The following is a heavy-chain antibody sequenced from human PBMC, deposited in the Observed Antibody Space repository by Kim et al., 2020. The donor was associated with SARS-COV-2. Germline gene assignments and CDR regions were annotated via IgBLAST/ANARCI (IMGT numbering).Heavy chain of an antibody. D-gene: IGHD3-10*01. Sequence: GGSLRLSCAASGFTFSSYSMNWGRQAPGKGLEWVSYISSSSSTIYYADSVKGRFTISRDNAKNSLYLHMNSLRDEDTAVYYCARAGGSGSYYTPDYYYGMDVWGQGTMVTVSS. V-gene: IGHV3-48*02. J-gene: IGHJ6*02. CDR2: ISSSSSTI. CDR3: ARAGGSGSYYTPDYYYGMDV. CDR1: GFTFSSYS.